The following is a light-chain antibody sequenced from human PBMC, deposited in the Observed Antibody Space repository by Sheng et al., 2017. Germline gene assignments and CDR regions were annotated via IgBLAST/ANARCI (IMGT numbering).Light chain of an antibody. V-gene: IGLV2-14*01. CDR2: DVS. CDR1: SSDVGVYNY. J-gene: IGLJ3*02. Sequence: QSALTQPASVSGSPGQSITISCTGTSSDVGVYNYVSWYQQHPGKAPKLMIYDVSNRPSGVSNRFFGSKSGNTASLTIFGLQAEDEADYYCSSYTSSSTWVFGGGTKLTVL. CDR3: SSYTSSSTWV.